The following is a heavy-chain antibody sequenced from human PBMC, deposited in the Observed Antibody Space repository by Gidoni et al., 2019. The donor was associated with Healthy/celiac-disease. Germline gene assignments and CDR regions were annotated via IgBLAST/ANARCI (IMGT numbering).Heavy chain of an antibody. J-gene: IGHJ4*02. V-gene: IGHV3-9*01. D-gene: IGHD6-6*01. CDR3: ASSSVGGALDNY. CDR1: GFTFDDYA. CDR2: ISWNSGSI. Sequence: EVQLVESGGGLVQPGRSLRLSCAASGFTFDDYAMHWVRQAPGKGLEWVSGISWNSGSIGYADSVKGRFTISRDNAKNSLYLQMNSLRAEDTALYYCASSSVGGALDNYWGQGTLVTVSS.